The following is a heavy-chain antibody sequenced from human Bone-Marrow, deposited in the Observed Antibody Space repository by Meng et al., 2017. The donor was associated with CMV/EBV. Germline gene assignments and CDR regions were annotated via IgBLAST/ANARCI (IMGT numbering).Heavy chain of an antibody. Sequence: QITLKESGPTLVKPTPTLTLTCPFSGFSLSTSGVGVGWIRQPPGKALEWLALIYWDDDKRYSPSLKSRLTITKDTSKNQVVLTMTNMDPVDTATYYCAHHKTPIQLWLLGYFDYWGQGTLVTVSS. CDR1: GFSLSTSGVG. J-gene: IGHJ4*02. V-gene: IGHV2-5*02. D-gene: IGHD5-18*01. CDR2: IYWDDDK. CDR3: AHHKTPIQLWLLGYFDY.